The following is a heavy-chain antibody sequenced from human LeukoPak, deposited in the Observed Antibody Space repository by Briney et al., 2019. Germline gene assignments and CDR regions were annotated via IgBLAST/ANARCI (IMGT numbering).Heavy chain of an antibody. V-gene: IGHV3-23*01. CDR3: AKTPSQPYDFWSGYSRGDY. CDR1: GFTFSSYA. D-gene: IGHD3-3*01. Sequence: GGSLRLSCAASGFTFSSYAMSWVRQAPGKRLEWVSAISGSGGSTYYADSVKGRFTISRDNSKNTLYLQMNSLRAEDTAVYYCAKTPSQPYDFWSGYSRGDYWGQGTLVTVSS. CDR2: ISGSGGST. J-gene: IGHJ4*02.